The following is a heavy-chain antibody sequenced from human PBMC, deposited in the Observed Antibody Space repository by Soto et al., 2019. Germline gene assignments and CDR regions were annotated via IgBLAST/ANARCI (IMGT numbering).Heavy chain of an antibody. J-gene: IGHJ4*02. D-gene: IGHD1-26*01. CDR1: GFTFSDYY. CDR3: ARVIGARIATPDHFDY. Sequence: QVQLVESGGGSVKPGGSLRLSCAASGFTFSDYYMSWIRQAPGKGLEWVSYISSSSSYTNYADSVKGRFTISRDNAKNSLYLQMNSLRAEDTAVYYCARVIGARIATPDHFDYWGQGTLVTVSS. CDR2: ISSSSSYT. V-gene: IGHV3-11*06.